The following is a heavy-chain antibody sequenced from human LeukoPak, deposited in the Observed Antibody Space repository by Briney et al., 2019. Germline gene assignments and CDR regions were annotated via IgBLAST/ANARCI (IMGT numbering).Heavy chain of an antibody. D-gene: IGHD6-19*01. J-gene: IGHJ4*02. CDR3: ARDVAVAGTSRRGFGY. Sequence: ASVKVSCTASGYSFSDYFMHWVRQAPGQGLEWMGWINPHTGGINYAQKFQGRVTLTRDTSISTAYIELSRLRSDDTAVYYCARDVAVAGTSRRGFGYWGQGTLVTVSS. CDR1: GYSFSDYF. V-gene: IGHV1-2*02. CDR2: INPHTGGI.